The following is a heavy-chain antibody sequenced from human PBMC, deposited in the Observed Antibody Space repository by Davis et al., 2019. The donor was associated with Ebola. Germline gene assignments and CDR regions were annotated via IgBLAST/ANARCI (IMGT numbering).Heavy chain of an antibody. CDR3: ARDWDTAMVIGY. Sequence: GESLKISCAASGFTFSDYYMSWIRQAPGKGLEWVSYISSSGSTIYYADSVKGRFTISRDNAKNSLYLQMNSLRAEDTAVYYCARDWDTAMVIGYWGQGTLVTVSS. CDR1: GFTFSDYY. CDR2: ISSSGSTI. V-gene: IGHV3-11*01. J-gene: IGHJ4*02. D-gene: IGHD5-18*01.